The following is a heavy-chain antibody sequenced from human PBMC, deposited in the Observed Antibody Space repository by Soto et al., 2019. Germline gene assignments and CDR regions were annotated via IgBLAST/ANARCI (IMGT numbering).Heavy chain of an antibody. V-gene: IGHV1-69*01. J-gene: IGHJ5*02. D-gene: IGHD3-3*01. CDR3: ARAATNDFWGGYLSNGFDP. CDR2: IMPIFGTA. Sequence: QVQLVQSGTEVRKPGSSVKVSCKASGGTFGSYAVSWVRQAPGQGLEWMGGIMPIFGTANYAQNFEGRVTITADESTSTAYMEVNTLRSDDTAVYYCARAATNDFWGGYLSNGFDPWGQGTLITVSS. CDR1: GGTFGSYA.